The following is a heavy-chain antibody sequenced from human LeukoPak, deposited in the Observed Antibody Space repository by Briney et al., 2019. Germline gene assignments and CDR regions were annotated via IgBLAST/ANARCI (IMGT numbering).Heavy chain of an antibody. Sequence: DPSETLSLTCAVYGGSFSGYYWSWIRQPPGTGLEWIGEINDSGSTNYNPSLKSRVTISVDTSKNQSSLKLSSVTAADTAVYYCARVYPRILRFLEWFPLNWFDPWGQGTLVTVSS. CDR2: INDSGST. J-gene: IGHJ5*02. CDR1: GGSFSGYY. V-gene: IGHV4-34*01. CDR3: ARVYPRILRFLEWFPLNWFDP. D-gene: IGHD3-3*01.